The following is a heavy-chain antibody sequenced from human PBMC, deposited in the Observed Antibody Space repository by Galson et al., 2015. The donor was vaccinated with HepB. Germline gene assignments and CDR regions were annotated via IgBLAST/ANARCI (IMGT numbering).Heavy chain of an antibody. D-gene: IGHD1-26*01. CDR3: AKAAVGWERQNFYYFDY. CDR1: GFTFGRYA. CDR2: VSYEGSDK. V-gene: IGHV3-30*18. J-gene: IGHJ4*02. Sequence: SLRLSCAASGFTFGRYAMHWARQTPGKGLEWVAVVSYEGSDKKYADSVKGRFTISRDGSKNILYLQMNSLRIEDTAVYYCAKAAVGWERQNFYYFDYWGQGTLVTVSS.